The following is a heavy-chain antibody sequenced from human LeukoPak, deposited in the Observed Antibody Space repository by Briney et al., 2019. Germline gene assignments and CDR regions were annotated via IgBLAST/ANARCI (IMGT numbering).Heavy chain of an antibody. V-gene: IGHV4-39*01. Sequence: SETLSLTCTVSAGSISSSSYYWGWIRQPPGKGLEWIGSIYYSGSTYYNPSLKSRVTISVDTSKNQFSLKLSSVTAADTAVYYCARRRVVPAAMGVISYFDYWGQGTLVTVSS. D-gene: IGHD2-2*01. CDR1: AGSISSSSYY. CDR2: IYYSGST. CDR3: ARRRVVPAAMGVISYFDY. J-gene: IGHJ4*02.